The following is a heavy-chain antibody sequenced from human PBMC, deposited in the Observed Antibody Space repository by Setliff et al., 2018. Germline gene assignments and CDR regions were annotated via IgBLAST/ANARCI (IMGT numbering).Heavy chain of an antibody. J-gene: IGHJ4*02. CDR3: SSYLVS. Sequence: LRLSCAVSGFTFSNFWMSWVRQAPGKGLEWVANIKQDGSQRNYVDAVRGRFTVSRDNARNLLYLQMNSLRVDDTAVYYCSSYLVSWGQGALVTVSS. CDR2: IKQDGSQR. D-gene: IGHD2-21*01. V-gene: IGHV3-7*01. CDR1: GFTFSNFW.